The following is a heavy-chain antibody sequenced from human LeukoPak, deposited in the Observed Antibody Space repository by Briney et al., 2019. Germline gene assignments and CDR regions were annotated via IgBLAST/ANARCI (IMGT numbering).Heavy chain of an antibody. CDR2: ISDSGGGT. V-gene: IGHV3-23*01. Sequence: AGGSLRLSCAASGFTFSSYVMNWVRQAPGKRLEWVSGISDSGGGTYYADSVKGRFTISRDNSKNTLYLQMNSLRAEDTAVYYCAKLPGRAADYWGQGTPVTVSS. CDR1: GFTFSSYV. CDR3: AKLPGRAADY. J-gene: IGHJ4*02.